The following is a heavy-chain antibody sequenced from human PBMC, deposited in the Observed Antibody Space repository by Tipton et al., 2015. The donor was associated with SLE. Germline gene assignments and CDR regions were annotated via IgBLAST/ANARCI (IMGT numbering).Heavy chain of an antibody. CDR3: AKGREWTEYGSNALDY. CDR1: GFTFSSYA. Sequence: SLRLSCAASGFTFSSYAMHWVRQAPGKGLEWVAVISYDGSNKYYADSVKGRFTISRDNSKNTLYLQMNSLRAEDAAVYYCAKGREWTEYGSNALDYWGQGTLVTVSS. J-gene: IGHJ4*02. V-gene: IGHV3-30*04. D-gene: IGHD3/OR15-3a*01. CDR2: ISYDGSNK.